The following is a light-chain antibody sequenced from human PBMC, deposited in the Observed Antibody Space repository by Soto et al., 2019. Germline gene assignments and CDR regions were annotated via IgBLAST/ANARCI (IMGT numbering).Light chain of an antibody. CDR3: CSYAGSSTLV. J-gene: IGLJ3*02. CDR1: SSDVGSYNL. V-gene: IGLV2-23*01. Sequence: QSALTQPASVSGSPGQSITISCTGTSSDVGSYNLVSWYQQHPGKAPKLMIYEGSKRPSGVSNRFSGSKSGNTASLPISGLQAEDEAEYYCCSYAGSSTLVFGGGTKLTVL. CDR2: EGS.